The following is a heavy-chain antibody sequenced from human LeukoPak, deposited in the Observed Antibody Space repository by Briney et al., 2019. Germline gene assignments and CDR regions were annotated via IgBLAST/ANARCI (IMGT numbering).Heavy chain of an antibody. J-gene: IGHJ4*02. D-gene: IGHD3-10*01. Sequence: GGSLRLSCAASGFTFSSHGMHWVRQAPGKGLEWVAVISYDGSNKYYADSVKGRFTISRDNSKNTLYLQMNSLRAEDTAVYYCAKSDYYGSGSYYFDYWGQGTLVTVSS. CDR3: AKSDYYGSGSYYFDY. CDR1: GFTFSSHG. CDR2: ISYDGSNK. V-gene: IGHV3-30*18.